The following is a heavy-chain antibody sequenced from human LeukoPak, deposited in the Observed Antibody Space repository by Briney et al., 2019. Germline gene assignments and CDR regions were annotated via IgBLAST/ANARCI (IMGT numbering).Heavy chain of an antibody. CDR2: IYYSGST. V-gene: IGHV4-30-4*08. Sequence: PSETLSLTCPFPVGSISSGDYSWSWIRQPPGKGLEGIGYIYYSGSTYYNPSLKSRVTISVDTSKNQFSLKLSSVTAADTAVYYCARSFVVPAAIFDYWGQGTLVTVSS. J-gene: IGHJ4*02. CDR3: ARSFVVPAAIFDY. CDR1: VGSISSGDYS. D-gene: IGHD2-2*01.